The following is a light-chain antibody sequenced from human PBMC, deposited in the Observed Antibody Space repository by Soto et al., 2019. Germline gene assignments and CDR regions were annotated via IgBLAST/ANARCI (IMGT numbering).Light chain of an antibody. CDR1: SSDVGGYNY. Sequence: QSALTQPASESGSPGQSITISCTGTSSDVGGYNYVSWYQQHPGKAPKLMIYEVSNRPSGVSNRFSGSKSGNTASLTISGLQAEDEADYYCSSYTSSSTLDVFGTGIKVTVL. J-gene: IGLJ1*01. V-gene: IGLV2-14*01. CDR2: EVS. CDR3: SSYTSSSTLDV.